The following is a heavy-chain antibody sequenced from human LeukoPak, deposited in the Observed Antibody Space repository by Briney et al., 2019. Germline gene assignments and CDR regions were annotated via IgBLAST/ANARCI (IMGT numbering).Heavy chain of an antibody. J-gene: IGHJ3*02. D-gene: IGHD5-18*01. CDR1: GFTFDDYA. V-gene: IGHV3-9*03. CDR2: ISWNSGSI. CDR3: AKDMAGGYSYEGAAFDI. Sequence: PGGSLRLSCAASGFTFDDYAMHWVRQAPGKGLEWVSGISWNSGSIGYADSVKGRFTISRDNAKNSLYLQMSSLRAEDMALYYCAKDMAGGYSYEGAAFDIWGQGTMVTVSS.